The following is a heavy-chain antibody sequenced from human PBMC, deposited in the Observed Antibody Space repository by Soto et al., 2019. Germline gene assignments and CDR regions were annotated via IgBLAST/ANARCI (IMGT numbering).Heavy chain of an antibody. CDR1: GGSISSGDYY. J-gene: IGHJ4*02. V-gene: IGHV4-30-4*01. CDR2: IYYSGST. CDR3: ARGMVDHYGDDYYIDY. Sequence: TSETLSLTCTVSGGSISSGDYYWSWIRQPPGKGLEWIGYIYYSGSTYYNPSLKSRVTISVDTSKNQFSLKLSSVTAADTAVYYCARGMVDHYGDDYYIDYWGQGTLVTVSS. D-gene: IGHD4-17*01.